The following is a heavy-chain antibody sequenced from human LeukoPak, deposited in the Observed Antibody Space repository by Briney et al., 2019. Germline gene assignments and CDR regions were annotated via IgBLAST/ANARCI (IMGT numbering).Heavy chain of an antibody. D-gene: IGHD3-22*01. V-gene: IGHV1-46*01. CDR2: INPSGGST. CDR3: ARDPFTMIVDHDAFDI. Sequence: ASVKVPCKASGYTFTSYYMHWVRQAPGQGLEWMGIINPSGGSTSYAQKFQGRVTMTRDMSTSTVYMELSSLRSEDTAVYYCARDPFTMIVDHDAFDIWGQGTMVTVSS. CDR1: GYTFTSYY. J-gene: IGHJ3*02.